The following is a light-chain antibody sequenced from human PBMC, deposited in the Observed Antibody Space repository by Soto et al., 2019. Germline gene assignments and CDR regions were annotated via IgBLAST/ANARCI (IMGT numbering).Light chain of an antibody. J-gene: IGLJ2*01. CDR1: SGHSSYA. V-gene: IGLV4-69*01. Sequence: QLVLTQSPSASASLGASVKLTCTLRSGHSSYAIAWHQQQPEKGPRYLMKLNSDGSHSKGDGIPDRFSGSSSGAERYLTISSLQSEDDADYYCQTWGTGIHVVFGGGTKLTVL. CDR2: LNSDGSH. CDR3: QTWGTGIHVV.